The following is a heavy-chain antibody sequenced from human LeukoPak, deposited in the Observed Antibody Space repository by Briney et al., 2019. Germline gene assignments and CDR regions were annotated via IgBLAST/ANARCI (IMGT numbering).Heavy chain of an antibody. CDR2: ISGSGGST. V-gene: IGHV3-23*01. J-gene: IGHJ4*02. CDR3: AKDLGGFSPQRPFDY. D-gene: IGHD3-16*01. CDR1: GFTFSSYA. Sequence: GGSLRLSCAASGFTFSSYAMSWVRQAPGKGLEWVSAISGSGGSTYYADSVKGRFTISRDNSKNSLYLQMNSLRAEDTAVYYCAKDLGGFSPQRPFDYWGQGTLVTVSS.